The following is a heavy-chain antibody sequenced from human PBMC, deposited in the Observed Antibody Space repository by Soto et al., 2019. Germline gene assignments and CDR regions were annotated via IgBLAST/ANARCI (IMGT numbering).Heavy chain of an antibody. D-gene: IGHD6-13*01. CDR1: GFSFSDYD. V-gene: IGHV3-11*01. Sequence: GGSLRLACATSGFSFSDYDMTWIRQAPGSGLEWVSYISFSSGTISYADSVKGRFTISRDNAQKSLYLQMSSLRAEDTAVYYCARGTYSSKTDFDYWGQGTLVTVSS. CDR3: ARGTYSSKTDFDY. CDR2: ISFSSGTI. J-gene: IGHJ4*02.